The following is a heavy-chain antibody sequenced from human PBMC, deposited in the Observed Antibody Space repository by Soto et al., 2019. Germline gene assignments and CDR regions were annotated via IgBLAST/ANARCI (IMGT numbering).Heavy chain of an antibody. CDR2: IYYSGST. CDR1: GGSISSSSYY. Sequence: NPSETLSLTCTASGGSISSSSYYWGWIRQPPGKGLEWIGSIYYSGSTYYNPSLKSRVTISVDTSKNQFSLKLSSVTAADTAVYYCARLIAAAGRVFYYYGMDVWGQGTTVTVSS. D-gene: IGHD6-13*01. V-gene: IGHV4-39*01. CDR3: ARLIAAAGRVFYYYGMDV. J-gene: IGHJ6*02.